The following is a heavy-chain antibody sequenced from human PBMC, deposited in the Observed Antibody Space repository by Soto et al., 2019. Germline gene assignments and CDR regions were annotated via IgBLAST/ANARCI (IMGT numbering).Heavy chain of an antibody. J-gene: IGHJ4*02. CDR3: AREMTTVTTLDY. V-gene: IGHV4-30-2*01. CDR2: IYHSGST. Sequence: LQLQESGSGLVKPSQTLSLTCGVSGGSTSSGGYSWSWIRQPPGKGLEWIGYIYHSGSTYYNPSLKSRVTISEDRSKNQFSLKLSSVTAADTAVYYCAREMTTVTTLDYWGQGTLVTVSS. D-gene: IGHD4-17*01. CDR1: GGSTSSGGYS.